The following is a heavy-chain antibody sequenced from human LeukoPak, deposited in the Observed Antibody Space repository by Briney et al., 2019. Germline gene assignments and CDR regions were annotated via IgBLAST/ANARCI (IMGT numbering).Heavy chain of an antibody. D-gene: IGHD1-26*01. CDR1: NGSISNYH. Sequence: NSSETLSLTCTVSNGSISNYHWSWVRQPPGKGLEWIGYILTSGTTNYNPSLKSRLTISVDTSKNQFTLQLSSVTAADTAVYYCARLRVSGSYLYYFDYWGQGTLVSVSS. V-gene: IGHV4-4*09. CDR2: ILTSGTT. CDR3: ARLRVSGSYLYYFDY. J-gene: IGHJ4*02.